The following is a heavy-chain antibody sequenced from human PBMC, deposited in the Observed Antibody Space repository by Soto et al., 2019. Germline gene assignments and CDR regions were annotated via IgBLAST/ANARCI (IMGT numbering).Heavy chain of an antibody. CDR1: GFTFSSYA. J-gene: IGHJ6*02. CDR2: ISYDGSNK. V-gene: IGHV3-30-3*01. Sequence: QVQLVESGGGVVQPGRSLRLSCAASGFTFSSYAMHWVRQAPGKGLEWVAVISYDGSNKYYADSVKGRFTISRDNSKNXLYLQMNSLRAEDTAVYYCADGRDAYTFLSYYGMDVWGHGTTVTVSS. CDR3: ADGRDAYTFLSYYGMDV. D-gene: IGHD3-3*01.